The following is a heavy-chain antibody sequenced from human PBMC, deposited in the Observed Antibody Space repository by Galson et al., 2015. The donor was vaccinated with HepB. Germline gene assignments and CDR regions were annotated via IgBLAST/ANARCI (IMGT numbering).Heavy chain of an antibody. CDR3: ASLSPGHDYYDSSGYYYDDAFDI. CDR2: IYYSGST. J-gene: IGHJ3*02. V-gene: IGHV4-31*03. D-gene: IGHD3-22*01. CDR1: GGSISSGGYY. Sequence: TLSLTCTVSGGSISSGGYYWSWIRQHPGKGLEWIGYIYYSGSTYYNPSLKSRVTISVDTSKNQFSLKLSSVTAADTAVYYCASLSPGHDYYDSSGYYYDDAFDIWGQGTMVTVSS.